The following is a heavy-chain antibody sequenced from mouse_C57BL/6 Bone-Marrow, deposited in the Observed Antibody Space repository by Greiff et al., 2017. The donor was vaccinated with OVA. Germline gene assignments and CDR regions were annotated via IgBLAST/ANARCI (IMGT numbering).Heavy chain of an antibody. CDR1: GFSLTSYG. V-gene: IGHV2-2*01. CDR3: ARNWGDGSSSHAMDY. CDR2: IWSGGST. J-gene: IGHJ4*01. Sequence: VKLMESGPGLVQPSQSLSITCTVSGFSLTSYGVHWVRQSPGKGLEWLGVIWSGGSTDYNAAFISRLSISKDNSKSQVFFKMNSLQADDTAIYYCARNWGDGSSSHAMDYWGQGTSVTVSS. D-gene: IGHD1-1*01.